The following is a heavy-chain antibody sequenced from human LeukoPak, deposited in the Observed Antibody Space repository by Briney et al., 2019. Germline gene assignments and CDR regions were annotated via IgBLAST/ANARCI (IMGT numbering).Heavy chain of an antibody. J-gene: IGHJ4*02. Sequence: GASVKVSCKASGYTFTSYGISWVRQAPGQGLEWMGWISAYNGNTNYAQKLQGRVTMTTDTSTSTAYMELSRLRSDDTAVYYCASSIRGSGIQLWFLDYWGQGTLVTVSS. CDR1: GYTFTSYG. CDR3: ASSIRGSGIQLWFLDY. D-gene: IGHD5-18*01. CDR2: ISAYNGNT. V-gene: IGHV1-18*01.